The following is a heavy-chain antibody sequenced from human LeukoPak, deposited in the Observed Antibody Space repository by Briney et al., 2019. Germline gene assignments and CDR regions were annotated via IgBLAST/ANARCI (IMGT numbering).Heavy chain of an antibody. J-gene: IGHJ4*02. CDR2: IYYSGSI. CDR3: ARYDYGDYYFDY. V-gene: IGHV4-61*01. D-gene: IGHD4-17*01. CDR1: GGSISSSSYY. Sequence: PSETLSLTCTVSGGSISSSSYYWRWIRQPPGKGLEWIGYIYYSGSINYNPSLKSRVTISVDTSKNQFSLKLSSVTAADTAVYYCARYDYGDYYFDYWGQGTLVTVSS.